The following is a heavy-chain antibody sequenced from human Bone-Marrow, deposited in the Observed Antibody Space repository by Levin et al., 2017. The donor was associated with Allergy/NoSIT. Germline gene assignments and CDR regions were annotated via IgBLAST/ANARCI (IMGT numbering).Heavy chain of an antibody. CDR1: GGSISSGGYY. CDR3: ARGITLTYYFDY. V-gene: IGHV4-31*03. Sequence: SETLSLTCTVSGGSISSGGYYWSWIRQHPGKGLEWIGYIYCSGSTYYNPSLKSRVTISVDTSKNQFSLKLSSVTAADTAVYYCARGITLTYYFDYWGQGTLVTVSS. CDR2: IYCSGST. J-gene: IGHJ4*02.